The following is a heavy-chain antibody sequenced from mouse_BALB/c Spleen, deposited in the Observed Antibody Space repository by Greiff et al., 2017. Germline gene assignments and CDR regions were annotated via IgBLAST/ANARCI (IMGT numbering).Heavy chain of an antibody. CDR3: TRGDGNDCFDY. CDR1: GYTFTSYY. Sequence: QVQLQQSGADLVKPGASVKLSCKASGYTFTSYYMYWVKQRPGQGLEWIGEINPSNGGTNFNEKFKSKATLTVDKSSSTAYMQLSSLTSEDSAVYYCTRGDGNDCFDYWGQGTTLTVSS. CDR2: INPSNGGT. J-gene: IGHJ2*01. D-gene: IGHD1-2*01. V-gene: IGHV1S81*02.